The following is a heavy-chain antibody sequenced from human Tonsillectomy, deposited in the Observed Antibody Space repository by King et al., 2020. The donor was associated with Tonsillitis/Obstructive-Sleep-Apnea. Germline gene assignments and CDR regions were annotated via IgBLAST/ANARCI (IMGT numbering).Heavy chain of an antibody. CDR3: ARGFYDSSGYYHDVFDI. CDR1: GGSVSSGGYY. V-gene: IGHV4-61*08. D-gene: IGHD3-22*01. Sequence: QLQESGPGLVKPSETLSLTCTVSGGSVSSGGYYWSLIRQPPGKGLEWIGYLYYTGSTNYNTSLTSRVTISVDTSKNQFYLKLSSVTAADTAVYYCARGFYDSSGYYHDVFDIWGQGTMVTVSS. J-gene: IGHJ3*02. CDR2: LYYTGST.